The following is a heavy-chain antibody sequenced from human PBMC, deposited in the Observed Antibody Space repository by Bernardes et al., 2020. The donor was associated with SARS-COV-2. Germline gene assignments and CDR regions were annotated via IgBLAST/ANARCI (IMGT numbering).Heavy chain of an antibody. CDR2: IAVYNGNT. D-gene: IGHD6-25*01. Sequence: ASVKVSCMASGYSLSNYDINWVRQAPGQGLEWVGRIAVYNGNTNYAQKIQGRVTMTTDTSATTAYMELRSLRSDDTAVYYCTTGAPTYRGKSGGGAYDMWGQGTTVSVSS. J-gene: IGHJ3*02. CDR1: GYSLSNYD. V-gene: IGHV1-18*04. CDR3: TTGAPTYRGKSGGGAYDM.